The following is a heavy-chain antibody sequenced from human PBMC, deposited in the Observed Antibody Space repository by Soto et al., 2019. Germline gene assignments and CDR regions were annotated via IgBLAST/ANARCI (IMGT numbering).Heavy chain of an antibody. V-gene: IGHV1-69*08. CDR1: GGTFSSYT. D-gene: IGHD3-3*01. Sequence: QVQLVQSGAEVKKPGSSVKVSCKASGGTFSSYTISWVRQAPGQGLEWLGRIVPILGIANYAQKFQGRVTITADTSTSTAYMELRSLRSVDTGLYHCARDPSSLDFEYNRFGPWGQGTLVTVSA. J-gene: IGHJ5*02. CDR3: ARDPSSLDFEYNRFGP. CDR2: IVPILGIA.